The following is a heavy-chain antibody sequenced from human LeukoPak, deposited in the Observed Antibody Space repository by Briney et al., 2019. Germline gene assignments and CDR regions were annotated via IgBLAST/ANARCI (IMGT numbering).Heavy chain of an antibody. CDR1: GYTFTRYG. D-gene: IGHD5-18*01. CDR3: ARAYSYGYGPLDY. J-gene: IGHJ4*02. Sequence: GASVKVSCKASGYTFTRYGISWVRQAPGQGLEWMGWISTDNGNTDYAQNLQGRVTMTTDTSTSTAYMEVRSLRSDDTAVYYCARAYSYGYGPLDYWGQGTLVTVSS. CDR2: ISTDNGNT. V-gene: IGHV1-18*01.